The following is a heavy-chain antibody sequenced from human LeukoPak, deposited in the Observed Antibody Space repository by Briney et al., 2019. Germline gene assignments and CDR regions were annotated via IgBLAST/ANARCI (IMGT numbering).Heavy chain of an antibody. J-gene: IGHJ6*03. Sequence: SVKLSPTPSVGTFSSDAISWVRQAPGQGLEWMGGIIPIFGTANYAQKFQGRVTITTDESTSTAYLELSSLRSEDTAVYYCASKVVGENYYYYYMDVWGKGTTVTVSS. D-gene: IGHD1-26*01. CDR3: ASKVVGENYYYYYMDV. CDR1: VGTFSSDA. V-gene: IGHV1-69*05. CDR2: IIPIFGTA.